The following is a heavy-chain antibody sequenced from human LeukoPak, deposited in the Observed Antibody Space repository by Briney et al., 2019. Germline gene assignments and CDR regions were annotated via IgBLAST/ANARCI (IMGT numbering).Heavy chain of an antibody. CDR2: IRDDGREI. J-gene: IGHJ4*02. CDR1: GFTFRSFW. V-gene: IGHV3-7*04. D-gene: IGHD3-16*01. CDR3: ARDRGGKDY. Sequence: GGPLRLSCVASGFTFRSFWMSWVRQAPGKGLEWVANIRDDGREIHYVDSVKGRFTISRDNAKNSLHLQMNSLRAKDTAMYYCARDRGGKDYWGQGTLVTVSS.